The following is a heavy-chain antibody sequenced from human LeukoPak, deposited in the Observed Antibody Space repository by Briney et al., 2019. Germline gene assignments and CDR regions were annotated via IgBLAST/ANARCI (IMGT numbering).Heavy chain of an antibody. J-gene: IGHJ6*02. CDR3: ARAAAGRAYYHYGMDV. D-gene: IGHD6-13*01. CDR2: LDSDGSP. Sequence: GGSLRLSCAAFGFTVRSDDMNWVRQAPGKGLEWVSILDSDGSPSYADSVKGRFAISRDNSKNTLDLQMNSLRAEDTAVYYCARAAAGRAYYHYGMDVWGQGTTVTVSS. V-gene: IGHV3-53*01. CDR1: GFTVRSDD.